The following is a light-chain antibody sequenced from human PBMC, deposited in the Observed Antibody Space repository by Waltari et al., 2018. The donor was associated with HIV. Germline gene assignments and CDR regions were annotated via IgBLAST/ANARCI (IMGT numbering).Light chain of an antibody. V-gene: IGLV1-51*01. Sequence: QSVLTQPPSVSATPGQKVTISCSGSTSNIGTNFVSWYYTIPGTAPKLLIYDNTDRPSVIPDRFSASKSGTSATLGITGLQTGDEADYYCATWDDSLNGVIFGGGTKLTAL. J-gene: IGLJ2*01. CDR2: DNT. CDR1: TSNIGTNF. CDR3: ATWDDSLNGVI.